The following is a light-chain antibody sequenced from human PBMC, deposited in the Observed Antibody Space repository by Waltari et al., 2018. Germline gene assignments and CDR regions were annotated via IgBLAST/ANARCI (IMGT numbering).Light chain of an antibody. CDR3: QQRYNWPRFT. CDR2: EAS. J-gene: IGKJ3*01. Sequence: EIVLTQSPATLSLSPGETATLSCRASQTVSSYLAWYQQKPGQAPRLLIYEASNRATGSPARFIGSGSGTDFTLTISSLEPEDFAVYYCQQRYNWPRFTFGPGTKVEIK. CDR1: QTVSSY. V-gene: IGKV3-11*01.